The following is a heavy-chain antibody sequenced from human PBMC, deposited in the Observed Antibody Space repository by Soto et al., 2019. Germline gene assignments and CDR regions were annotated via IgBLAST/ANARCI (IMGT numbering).Heavy chain of an antibody. CDR3: ARDRNWGSGNWYLDL. V-gene: IGHV3-33*01. D-gene: IGHD3-10*01. J-gene: IGHJ2*01. CDR2: IWYDGSKA. Sequence: QVQLVESGGGVVQPGRSLRLSCAASGFTFRNYGMHWVRQAPGKGLEWLAVIWYDGSKALYIDSVRGRFTVSRDNSKNTMTLRRNGLRGEDTAVYYCARDRNWGSGNWYLDLLGRGTLVSVSS. CDR1: GFTFRNYG.